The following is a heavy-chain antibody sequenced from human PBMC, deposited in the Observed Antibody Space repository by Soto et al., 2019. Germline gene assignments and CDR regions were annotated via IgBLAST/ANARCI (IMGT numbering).Heavy chain of an antibody. CDR3: ARGAKSYYYDITKYYFDS. V-gene: IGHV4-34*01. D-gene: IGHD3-9*01. CDR1: DGSFIGYY. J-gene: IGHJ4*02. CDR2: INHSGNT. Sequence: SETLSLTGAVFDGSFIGYYWSWVRQPPGKGLEWIGEINHSGNTNYNPSLNPSLKSRVTISVDASKNQFSLNLRSVTATDTAVYYCARGAKSYYYDITKYYFDSWGQGTPVTVSS.